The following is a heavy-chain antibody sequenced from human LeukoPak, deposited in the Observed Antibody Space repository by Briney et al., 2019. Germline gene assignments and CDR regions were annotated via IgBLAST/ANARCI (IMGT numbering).Heavy chain of an antibody. CDR2: ISYDGSNK. CDR1: GFTFSSYA. V-gene: IGHV3-30-3*01. CDR3: ARARSYCDI. J-gene: IGHJ3*02. D-gene: IGHD2-21*01. Sequence: GRSLRLSCAASGFTFSSYAMHWVRQAPGKGLEWVAVISYDGSNKYYADSVKGRFTISRDNSKNTLYLQMNSLRAEDTAVYYCARARSYCDIWGQGTMVTVSS.